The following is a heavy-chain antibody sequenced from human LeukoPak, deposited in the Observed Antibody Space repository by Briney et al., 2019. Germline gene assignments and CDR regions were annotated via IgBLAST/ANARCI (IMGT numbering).Heavy chain of an antibody. CDR2: IYYSRST. J-gene: IGHJ2*01. Sequence: SETLSLTCIVSGGSISSSSYYWGWIRQPPGKGLEWIGSIYYSRSTYYNPSLKSRVTISVDTSKNQFSLKLSSLTAADTAVYYCARGVTMIVVVIHDWYFDLWGRGTLVTVSS. V-gene: IGHV4-39*01. CDR3: ARGVTMIVVVIHDWYFDL. D-gene: IGHD3-22*01. CDR1: GGSISSSSYY.